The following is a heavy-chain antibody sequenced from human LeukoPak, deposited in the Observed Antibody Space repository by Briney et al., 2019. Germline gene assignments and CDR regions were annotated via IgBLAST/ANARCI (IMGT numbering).Heavy chain of an antibody. V-gene: IGHV4-38-2*02. D-gene: IGHD5-12*01. CDR2: IFHSGST. CDR3: ARGRRWLRLNGMDV. J-gene: IGHJ6*02. Sequence: SETLSLTCTVSGYSISSGYYWGWIRQPPGKGLEWIGSIFHSGSTYYNPSLKSRVTISVDTSKNQFSLKLSSVTAADTAVYYCARGRRWLRLNGMDVWGQGTTVTVSS. CDR1: GYSISSGYY.